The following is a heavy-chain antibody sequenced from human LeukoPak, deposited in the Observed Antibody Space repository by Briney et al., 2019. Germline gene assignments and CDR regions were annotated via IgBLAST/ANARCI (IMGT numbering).Heavy chain of an antibody. Sequence: PSETVSLTCPVSGFSVSSVFYWGWIRQPPGKGLEWIGSIYHSGSTYYNPSLKSRLTMSIDTSTNQLSVSLNSVTAADTAVYYCARGRSGSYYDAFDIWGQGTMVTVSS. CDR2: IYHSGST. V-gene: IGHV4-38-2*02. J-gene: IGHJ3*02. D-gene: IGHD1-26*01. CDR3: ARGRSGSYYDAFDI. CDR1: GFSVSSVFY.